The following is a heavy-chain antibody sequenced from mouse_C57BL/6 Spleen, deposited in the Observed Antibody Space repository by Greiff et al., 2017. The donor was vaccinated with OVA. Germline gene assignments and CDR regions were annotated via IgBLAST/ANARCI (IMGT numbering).Heavy chain of an antibody. Sequence: EVQLVESGGGLVKPGGSLKLSCAASGFTFSDYGMHWVRQAPEKGLEWVAYISSGSSTIYYADTVKGRFTISRDNAKNTLFLQMTSLRSEDTAMYYCAREGDYDAFNFDYWGQGTTLTVSS. D-gene: IGHD2-4*01. V-gene: IGHV5-17*01. CDR3: AREGDYDAFNFDY. J-gene: IGHJ2*01. CDR1: GFTFSDYG. CDR2: ISSGSSTI.